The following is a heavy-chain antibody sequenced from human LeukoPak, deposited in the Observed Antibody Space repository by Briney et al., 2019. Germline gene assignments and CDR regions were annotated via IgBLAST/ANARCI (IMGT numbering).Heavy chain of an antibody. CDR1: GFSFSTYA. CDR3: ATTVTLDF. D-gene: IGHD1-1*01. V-gene: IGHV3-23*01. J-gene: IGHJ4*02. Sequence: GGSLRLSCAASGFSFSTYAMTWVRQAPGTGLEWVSVITGTGGGGNKTYYADSVKGRFSISRDDSKNSLFLQMNDLRVDDTAVYFCATTVTLDFWGQGTLVLVSS. CDR2: ITGTGGGGNKT.